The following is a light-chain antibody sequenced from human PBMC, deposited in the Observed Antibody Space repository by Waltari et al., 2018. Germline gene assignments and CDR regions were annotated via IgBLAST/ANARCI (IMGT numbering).Light chain of an antibody. CDR1: SSDIGRYNY. V-gene: IGLV2-14*03. CDR2: DVN. CDR3: NSYKSDSSGV. J-gene: IGLJ3*02. Sequence: QPALTQPASVSGPPGQSITISCTGTSSDIGRYNYVSWYQQHPGKAPKLLIDDVNNRPAVVAERCSGSKSANTASRTIAGLRAEDEADYYCNSYKSDSSGVFGGGTRLTVL.